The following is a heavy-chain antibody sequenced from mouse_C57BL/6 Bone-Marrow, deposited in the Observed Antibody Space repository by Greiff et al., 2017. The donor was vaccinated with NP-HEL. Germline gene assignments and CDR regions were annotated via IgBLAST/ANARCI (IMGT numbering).Heavy chain of an antibody. Sequence: EVNVVESGGGLVKPGGSLKLSCAASGFTFSSYAMSWVRQTPEKRLEWVATISDGGSYTYYPDNVKGRFTISRDNAKNNLYLQMSHLKSEDTAMYYCARVLGAMDYWGQGTSVTVSS. CDR1: GFTFSSYA. V-gene: IGHV5-4*03. CDR2: ISDGGSYT. J-gene: IGHJ4*01. CDR3: ARVLGAMDY. D-gene: IGHD4-1*01.